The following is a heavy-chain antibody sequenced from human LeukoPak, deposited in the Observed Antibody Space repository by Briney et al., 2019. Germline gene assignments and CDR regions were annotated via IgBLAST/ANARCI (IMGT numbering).Heavy chain of an antibody. V-gene: IGHV3-21*01. CDR3: AREGSSGYYHLAFDP. Sequence: GGSLRLSCAASGFTFSSYSMNWVRQAPGKGLEWVSSISSSSSYIYYADSVKGRFTISRDNAKNSLYLQMNSLRAEDTAVYYCAREGSSGYYHLAFDPWGQGTLVTVSS. D-gene: IGHD3-22*01. J-gene: IGHJ5*02. CDR2: ISSSSSYI. CDR1: GFTFSSYS.